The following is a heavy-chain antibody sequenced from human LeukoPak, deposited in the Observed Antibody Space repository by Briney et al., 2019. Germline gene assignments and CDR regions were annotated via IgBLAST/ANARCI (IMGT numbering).Heavy chain of an antibody. CDR3: ARENEVGARGLDY. V-gene: IGHV4-4*07. J-gene: IGHJ4*02. CDR1: SGSISSYY. CDR2: IYTSGST. D-gene: IGHD1-26*01. Sequence: SETLSLTCTVSSGSISSYYWSWIRQPAGKGLEWIGRIYTSGSTNYNPSLKSRVTMSVDTSKNQFSLKLTSVTAAETAVYYCARENEVGARGLDYWGQGTLVTVSS.